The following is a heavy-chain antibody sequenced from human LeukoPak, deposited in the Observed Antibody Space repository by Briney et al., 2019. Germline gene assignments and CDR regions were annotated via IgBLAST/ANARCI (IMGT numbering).Heavy chain of an antibody. D-gene: IGHD3-22*01. CDR3: ARAPSGRYDSSGYYYLY. J-gene: IGHJ4*02. CDR1: GYTFTGYY. CDR2: INLNSGGT. Sequence: ASVKVSCKASGYTFTGYYMHWVRQAPGQGLEWMGWINLNSGGTNYAQKFQGRVTMTRATSISTAYLELSRLRSGDTAVYYCARAPSGRYDSSGYYYLYWGQGTLVTVSS. V-gene: IGHV1-2*02.